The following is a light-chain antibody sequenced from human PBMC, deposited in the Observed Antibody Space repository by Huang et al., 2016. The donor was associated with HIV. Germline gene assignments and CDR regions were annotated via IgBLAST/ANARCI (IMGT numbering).Light chain of an antibody. Sequence: ETMMTQSPVTLSVSPGERVTLSCRASQTIGTNLAWYQQKPGQSPRLLMYGAATRATGIPDRFSGSGSGTEFTLTISSLQSEDFAVYFCQQYNYWPRTFGQGTKVEIK. V-gene: IGKV3-15*01. CDR1: QTIGTN. J-gene: IGKJ1*01. CDR2: GAA. CDR3: QQYNYWPRT.